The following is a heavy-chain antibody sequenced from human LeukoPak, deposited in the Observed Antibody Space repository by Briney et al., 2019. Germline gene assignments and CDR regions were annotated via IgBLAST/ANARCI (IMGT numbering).Heavy chain of an antibody. CDR3: AREAAAGTRFCYDY. V-gene: IGHV1-2*06. J-gene: IGHJ4*02. D-gene: IGHD6-13*01. Sequence: ASVKVSCKASGYTCTGYYMHWVRQAPGQGLEWMGRINPNSGGTNYAQKFQGRVTMTRDTSISTAYMELSRLRSDDTAVYYCAREAAAGTRFCYDYWGQGTLVTVSS. CDR1: GYTCTGYY. CDR2: INPNSGGT.